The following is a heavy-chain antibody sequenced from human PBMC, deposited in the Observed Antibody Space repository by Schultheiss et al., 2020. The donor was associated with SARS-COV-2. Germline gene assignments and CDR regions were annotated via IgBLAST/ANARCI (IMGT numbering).Heavy chain of an antibody. V-gene: IGHV4-59*01. CDR3: ARGGYYYDSSGRLDY. Sequence: SETLSLTCAVYGGSFSGYYWSWIRQPPGKGLEWIGYIYYSGSTNYNPSLKSRVTISVDKSKNQFSLKLSSVTAADTAVYYCARGGYYYDSSGRLDYWGQGSLVTVSS. J-gene: IGHJ4*02. CDR2: IYYSGST. D-gene: IGHD3-22*01. CDR1: GGSFSGYY.